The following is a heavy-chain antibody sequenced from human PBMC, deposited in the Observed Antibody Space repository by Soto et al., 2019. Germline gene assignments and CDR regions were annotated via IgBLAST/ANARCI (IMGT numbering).Heavy chain of an antibody. V-gene: IGHV3-9*01. CDR3: VGYCTNGVCDGYYMDV. D-gene: IGHD2-8*01. J-gene: IGHJ6*03. CDR1: GFTFDDYA. Sequence: PGGSLRLSCAASGFTFDDYAMHWVRQAPGKGLEWVSGISWNSGSIGYADSVKGRFTISRDNAKNSLYLQMNSLRAEDTALYYCVGYCTNGVCDGYYMDVWGKGTTVTVSS. CDR2: ISWNSGSI.